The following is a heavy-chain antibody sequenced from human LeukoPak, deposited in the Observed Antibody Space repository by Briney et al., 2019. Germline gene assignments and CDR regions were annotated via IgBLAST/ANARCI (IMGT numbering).Heavy chain of an antibody. V-gene: IGHV3-66*01. CDR1: GFTVSSNY. Sequence: GGSLRLSCAASGFTVSSNYMSWVRQAPGKGLEWVSVIYSGGSTYYADSVKGRFTISRDNSKNTLSLQMNSLRAEDTAVYYCARGVGAPFFDYWGQGTLVTVSS. CDR3: ARGVGAPFFDY. D-gene: IGHD1-26*01. J-gene: IGHJ4*02. CDR2: IYSGGST.